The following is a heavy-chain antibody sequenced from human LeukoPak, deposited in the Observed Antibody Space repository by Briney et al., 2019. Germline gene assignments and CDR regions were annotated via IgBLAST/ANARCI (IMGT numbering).Heavy chain of an antibody. CDR3: ARESRGQWLVSDY. V-gene: IGHV4-34*12. D-gene: IGHD6-19*01. CDR1: GESLNYYY. CDR2: VFDGKTT. Sequence: PSETLSLTCAVYGESLNYYYWSWIRQSPEKGLEWIGEVFDGKTTNYNPSLKSRVTISVDTSKNQFSLKLSSVAAADTAVYYCARESRGQWLVSDYWGQGTLVTVSS. J-gene: IGHJ4*02.